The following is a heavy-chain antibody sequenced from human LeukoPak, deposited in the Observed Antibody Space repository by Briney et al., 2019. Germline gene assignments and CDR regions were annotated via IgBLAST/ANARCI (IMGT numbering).Heavy chain of an antibody. D-gene: IGHD3-22*01. Sequence: GGSLRLSCAASGFTFSSYAMSWVRQAPWKGLEWVSAISGSGGSTYYADSVKGRFTISRDNSKNTPYLQMNSLRAEDTAVYYCAKDPADRVVVITTAFDIWGQGTMVTVSS. V-gene: IGHV3-23*01. CDR1: GFTFSSYA. J-gene: IGHJ3*02. CDR2: ISGSGGST. CDR3: AKDPADRVVVITTAFDI.